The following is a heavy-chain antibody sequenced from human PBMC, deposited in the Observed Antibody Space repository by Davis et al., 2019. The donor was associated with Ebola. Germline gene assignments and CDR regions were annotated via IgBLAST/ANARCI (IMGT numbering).Heavy chain of an antibody. CDR3: TTDPGMMITFGGVVNHYGMDV. V-gene: IGHV3-15*01. CDR1: GFTFSNAW. D-gene: IGHD3-16*01. J-gene: IGHJ6*02. Sequence: GESLKISCVASGFTFSNAWMAWVRQAPGKGLEWVGRIKTNGDGGTVAYAAPVKGRLTISRDDAEQTLYLEMNSLKTEDTAVYYCTTDPGMMITFGGVVNHYGMDVWGQGTTVTVSS. CDR2: IKTNGDGGTV.